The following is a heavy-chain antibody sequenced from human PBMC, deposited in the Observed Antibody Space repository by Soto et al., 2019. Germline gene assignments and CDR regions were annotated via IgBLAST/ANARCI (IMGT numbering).Heavy chain of an antibody. J-gene: IGHJ6*02. CDR2: IYSGGST. V-gene: IGHV3-53*01. CDR1: GFTVSSNY. D-gene: IGHD4-4*01. CDR3: ARDSPPPRDDYSSYVVSAGYYYGMDV. Sequence: GGSLRLSCAASGFTVSSNYMSWVRQAPGKGLEWVSVIYSGGSTYYADSVKGRFTISRDNSKNTLYLQMNSLRAEDTAVYYCARDSPPPRDDYSSYVVSAGYYYGMDVWGQGTTVTVSS.